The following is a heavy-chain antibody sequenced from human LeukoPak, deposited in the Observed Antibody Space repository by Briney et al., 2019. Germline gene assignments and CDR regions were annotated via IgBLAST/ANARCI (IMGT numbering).Heavy chain of an antibody. CDR2: ISAYNGNT. V-gene: IGHV1-18*01. J-gene: IGHJ5*02. Sequence: ASVKVSCKASGYTFTSYGISWVRQAPGQGLEWMGWISAYNGNTNYAQKLQGRVTMTRDTSTSTVYMELSSLRSEDTAVYYCARGKGYDSSGYWINRFDPWGQGTLVTVSS. CDR3: ARGKGYDSSGYWINRFDP. CDR1: GYTFTSYG. D-gene: IGHD3-22*01.